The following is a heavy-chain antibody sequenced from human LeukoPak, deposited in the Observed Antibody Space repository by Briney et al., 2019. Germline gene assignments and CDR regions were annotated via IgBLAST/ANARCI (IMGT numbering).Heavy chain of an antibody. CDR2: IYTSGST. Sequence: SETLSLTCTVSGGSISSYYWSWIRQPAGKGLEWIGRIYTSGSTNYNPSLKSRVTISVDTSKNQFSLKLSSVTAADTAVYYCARHSLERAYYDILTGYRIDYWGQGTLVTVSS. J-gene: IGHJ4*02. D-gene: IGHD3-9*01. CDR1: GGSISSYY. CDR3: ARHSLERAYYDILTGYRIDY. V-gene: IGHV4-4*07.